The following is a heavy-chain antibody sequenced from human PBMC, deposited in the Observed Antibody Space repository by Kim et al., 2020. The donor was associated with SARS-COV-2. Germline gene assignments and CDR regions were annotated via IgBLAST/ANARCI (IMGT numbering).Heavy chain of an antibody. D-gene: IGHD1-7*01. V-gene: IGHV2-5*02. J-gene: IGHJ5*02. Sequence: SGPTLVNPTQTLTLTCTFSGFSLSTSGVGVGWIRQPPGKALEWLALIYWDDDKRYSPSLKSRLTITKDTSKNQVVLTMTNMDPVDTATYYCARTTGTITTYTGGWFDPWGQGTLVTVSS. CDR1: GFSLSTSGVG. CDR2: IYWDDDK. CDR3: ARTTGTITTYTGGWFDP.